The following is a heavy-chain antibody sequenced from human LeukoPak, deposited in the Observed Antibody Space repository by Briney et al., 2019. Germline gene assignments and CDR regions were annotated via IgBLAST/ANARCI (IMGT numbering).Heavy chain of an antibody. V-gene: IGHV3-11*04. CDR2: ISSSGSTI. CDR1: GFTFSDYY. J-gene: IGHJ6*03. D-gene: IGHD1-7*01. CDR3: ARNRFPITGTTNNYYYMDV. Sequence: GGSLRLSCAASGFTFSDYYMSWIRQAPGKGLEWVSYISSSGSTIYYADSVKGRFTISRDNAKNSLYLQMNSLRAEDTAVYYCARNRFPITGTTNNYYYMDVWGKGTTVTVSS.